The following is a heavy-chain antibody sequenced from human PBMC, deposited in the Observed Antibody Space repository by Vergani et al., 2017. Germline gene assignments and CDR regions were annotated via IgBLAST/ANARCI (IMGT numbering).Heavy chain of an antibody. D-gene: IGHD3-22*01. CDR1: GGSISSYY. V-gene: IGHV4-39*01. Sequence: QVQLQESGPGLVKPSETLSLTCTVSGGSISSYYWGWIRQPPGKGLEWVGTIYYSGSTYYNPSRKSRVTISVDTSKNQFSLKLSSVTAADTAVYYCARHVLRDSRGYYSHWFDPWGQGTLVTVSS. CDR2: IYYSGST. J-gene: IGHJ5*02. CDR3: ARHVLRDSRGYYSHWFDP.